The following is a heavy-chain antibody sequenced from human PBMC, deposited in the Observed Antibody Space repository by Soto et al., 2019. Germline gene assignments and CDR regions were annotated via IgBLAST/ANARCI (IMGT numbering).Heavy chain of an antibody. J-gene: IGHJ4*02. CDR3: AKLTSPYSSGWYYFDY. Sequence: GGSLSLSCAASGFTFSSYAMSWVRQAPGKGLEGVSAISGSGGSTYYADSVKGRFTISRDNSKNTLYLQMNSLRAEDTAVYYCAKLTSPYSSGWYYFDYWGQGTLVTVSS. V-gene: IGHV3-23*01. CDR2: ISGSGGST. CDR1: GFTFSSYA. D-gene: IGHD6-19*01.